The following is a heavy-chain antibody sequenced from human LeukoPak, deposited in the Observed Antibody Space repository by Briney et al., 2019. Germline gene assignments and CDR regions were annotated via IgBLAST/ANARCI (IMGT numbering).Heavy chain of an antibody. Sequence: SGPALVKPTQTLTLTCTFSGFSLSTSGMCVSWIRQPPGKALEWLARIDWDDDKYYSTSLKTRLTISKDTSKNQVVLTMTNMDPVDTATYYCARSRSLLWFGVRDGMDVWGQGTTVTVSS. CDR2: IDWDDDK. V-gene: IGHV2-70*11. D-gene: IGHD3-10*01. CDR1: GFSLSTSGMC. J-gene: IGHJ6*02. CDR3: ARSRSLLWFGVRDGMDV.